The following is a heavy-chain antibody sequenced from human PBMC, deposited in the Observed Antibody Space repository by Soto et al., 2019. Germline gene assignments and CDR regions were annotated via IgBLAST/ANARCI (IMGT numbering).Heavy chain of an antibody. CDR2: IYYSGST. CDR3: ARQDLSSGYYFTRSYYYYGMDV. V-gene: IGHV4-39*01. J-gene: IGHJ6*02. D-gene: IGHD3-22*01. CDR1: GGSISSSSYY. Sequence: SETLSLTCTVSGGSISSSSYYWGWIRQPPGKGLEWIGSIYYSGSTYYNPSLKSRVTISVDTSKNQFSLKLSSVTAADTAVYYCARQDLSSGYYFTRSYYYYGMDVWGQGTKVTVSS.